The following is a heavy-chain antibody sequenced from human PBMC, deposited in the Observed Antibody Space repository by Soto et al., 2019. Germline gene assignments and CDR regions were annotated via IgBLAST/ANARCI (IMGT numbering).Heavy chain of an antibody. J-gene: IGHJ6*02. CDR3: ARDHEGAAAALLLDYYYGMDV. CDR2: ISSSSSYI. CDR1: GFTFSSYS. Sequence: GGSLRLSCAASGFTFSSYSMNWVRQAPGKGLEWVSSISSSSSYIYYADSVKGRFTISRDNAKNSLYLQMNSLSAEDTAVDYWARDHEGAAAALLLDYYYGMDVWGQGTTVTVSS. D-gene: IGHD6-13*01. V-gene: IGHV3-21*01.